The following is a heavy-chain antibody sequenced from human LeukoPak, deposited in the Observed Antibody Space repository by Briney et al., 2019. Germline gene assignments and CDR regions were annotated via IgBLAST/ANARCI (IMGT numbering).Heavy chain of an antibody. Sequence: SQTLSLTCAISGDSVSSDSVAWNWIRQSPPRGLEWLGRTYYRSQWYNEYALSLRSRITINADTSKNQFSLHLNSVTPEDTAVYYCARDLYCSNFACSFDSWGQGTLVTVSS. CDR2: TYYRSQWYN. V-gene: IGHV6-1*01. CDR1: GDSVSSDSVA. D-gene: IGHD2-2*01. J-gene: IGHJ4*02. CDR3: ARDLYCSNFACSFDS.